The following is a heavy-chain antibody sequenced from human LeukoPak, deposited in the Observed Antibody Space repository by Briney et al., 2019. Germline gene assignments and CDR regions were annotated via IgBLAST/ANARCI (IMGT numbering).Heavy chain of an antibody. D-gene: IGHD3-22*01. CDR3: ARTLPFMIVVVITPGGWFDP. CDR2: ISAYNGNT. J-gene: IGHJ5*02. V-gene: IGHV1-18*01. Sequence: GASAKVSCKASGYTFTSYGISWVRQAPGQGPEWMGWISAYNGNTNYAQKLQGRVTMTTDTSTSTAYMELRSLRSDDTAVYYCARTLPFMIVVVITPGGWFDPWGQGTLVTVSS. CDR1: GYTFTSYG.